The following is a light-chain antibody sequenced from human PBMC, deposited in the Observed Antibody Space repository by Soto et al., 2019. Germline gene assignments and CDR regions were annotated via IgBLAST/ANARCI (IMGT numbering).Light chain of an antibody. CDR1: NSDIGAYDF. CDR2: EVS. CDR3: SSKTTTRTLV. V-gene: IGLV2-14*01. J-gene: IGLJ3*02. Sequence: QSALTQPASVSASPGQSITISCAGTNSDIGAYDFVSWFQQHPGSSPRLIIYEVSDRPSGVSSRFSGSKSGNTASLTISGLQAGDEADYYCSSKTTTRTLVFGGGTKVTVL.